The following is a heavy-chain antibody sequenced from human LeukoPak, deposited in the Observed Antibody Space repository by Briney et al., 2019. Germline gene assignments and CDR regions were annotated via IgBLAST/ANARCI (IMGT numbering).Heavy chain of an antibody. CDR2: INWGSNHI. CDR1: GFTLRSYS. D-gene: IGHD3-22*01. J-gene: IGHJ3*02. CDR3: GRDYYDSSGYYEPGAFDI. Sequence: GGSLRLSCAASGFTLRSYSMSWVRQAPGKGLEWVSSINWGSNHIYYADAVQGRFTISRDNAKNSLYLQMNSLRAEDTAVYYCGRDYYDSSGYYEPGAFDIWGQGTMVTVSS. V-gene: IGHV3-21*06.